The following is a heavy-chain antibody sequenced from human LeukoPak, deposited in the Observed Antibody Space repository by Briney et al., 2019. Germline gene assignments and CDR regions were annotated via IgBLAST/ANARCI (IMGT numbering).Heavy chain of an antibody. V-gene: IGHV1-69*13. CDR3: ARDQRVGATLAFDI. J-gene: IGHJ3*02. Sequence: SVKLSCKASGGTFSSYAISWVRQAPGQGLEWMGGIIPIFGTANYAQKFQGRVTITADESTSTAYMELSSLRSEDTAVYYCARDQRVGATLAFDIWGQGTMVTVSS. CDR2: IIPIFGTA. CDR1: GGTFSSYA. D-gene: IGHD1-26*01.